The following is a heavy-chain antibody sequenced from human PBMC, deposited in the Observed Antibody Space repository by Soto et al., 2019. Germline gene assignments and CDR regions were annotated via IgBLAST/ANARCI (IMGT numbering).Heavy chain of an antibody. CDR1: GFSFSGYA. J-gene: IGHJ4*02. Sequence: XGSLRLFCAACGFSFSGYAMSWVRQAPGKGLEWVSAISGSVGSTYYADSVKGRFTISRDNSKNTLYLQMNSLRAEDTAVYYCATSVAGYYYGAFDYWGQGTLVTVSS. CDR3: ATSVAGYYYGAFDY. CDR2: ISGSVGST. V-gene: IGHV3-23*01. D-gene: IGHD3-10*01.